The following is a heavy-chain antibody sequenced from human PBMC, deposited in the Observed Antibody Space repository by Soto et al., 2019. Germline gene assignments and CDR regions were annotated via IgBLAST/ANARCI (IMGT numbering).Heavy chain of an antibody. CDR2: INPSGGST. Sequence: QVQLVQSGAEVKKPGASVKVSCKASGYTFTSYYMHWVRQAPGQGLEWMGVINPSGGSTSYAQKFRGSVTMPSDTSTSTVYMELSRLRSQETAVYYCAGSGYDRAFDLWGQGTMVTVS. D-gene: IGHD3-22*01. J-gene: IGHJ3*01. V-gene: IGHV1-46*03. CDR1: GYTFTSYY. CDR3: AGSGYDRAFDL.